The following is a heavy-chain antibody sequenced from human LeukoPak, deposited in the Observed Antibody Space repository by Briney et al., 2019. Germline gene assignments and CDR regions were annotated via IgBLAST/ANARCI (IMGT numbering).Heavy chain of an antibody. CDR2: ISSSGSTI. CDR1: GFTFSDYY. V-gene: IGHV3-11*04. CDR3: ARKAQTGSHSGPFDI. J-gene: IGHJ3*02. Sequence: TGGSLRLSCAASGFTFSDYYMSWIRQAPGKGLEWVSYISSSGSTIYYADSVKGRFTISRDNAKNSLYLQMNSLRAEDTAVYYCARKAQTGSHSGPFDIWGQGTLVTVSS. D-gene: IGHD1-26*01.